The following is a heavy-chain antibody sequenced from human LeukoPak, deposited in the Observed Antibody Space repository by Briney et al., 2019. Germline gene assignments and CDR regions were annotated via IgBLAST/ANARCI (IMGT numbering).Heavy chain of an antibody. D-gene: IGHD3/OR15-3a*01. V-gene: IGHV3-66*01. CDR3: GSKYDFSNYRPDDGGIDV. J-gene: IGHJ6*02. CDR2: IYTGGTT. CDR1: GFAISKNY. Sequence: PGGSLRLSCAASGFAISKNYISWVRQVPGERLEWVSIIYTGGTTGYADSVRGRFTISRDNSKNTVYLQMDSLRAEDTAVYYCGSKYDFSNYRPDDGGIDVWCQGTTVTVSS.